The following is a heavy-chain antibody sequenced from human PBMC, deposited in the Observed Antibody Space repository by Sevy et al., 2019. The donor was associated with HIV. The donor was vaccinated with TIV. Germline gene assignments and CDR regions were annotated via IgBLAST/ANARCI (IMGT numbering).Heavy chain of an antibody. CDR1: GFTFSDYW. CDR2: IKQDGSDK. V-gene: IGHV3-7*01. D-gene: IGHD4-17*01. CDR3: ARGVTTVTPFDY. J-gene: IGHJ4*02. Sequence: SLRLSCTASGFTFSDYWMSWVRQAPGKGLEWVANIKQDGSDKHYVDSVKGRFTISRDNAKNSLYLQMNSLRAGDTAVYYCARGVTTVTPFDYWGQGTLDTVSS.